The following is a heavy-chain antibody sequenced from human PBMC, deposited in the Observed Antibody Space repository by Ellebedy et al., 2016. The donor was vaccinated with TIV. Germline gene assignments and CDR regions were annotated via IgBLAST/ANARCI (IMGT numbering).Heavy chain of an antibody. D-gene: IGHD6-19*01. J-gene: IGHJ4*02. CDR2: ISRSSDYI. Sequence: GESLKISCAASGFTFGNYNMNWVRQAPGKGLEWVSSISRSSDYIKYADSVKGRITISRDKAKNSLYLQMNSLRAEDTAVYYCAREVAVAGASLDYWGQGTLVTVSS. CDR1: GFTFGNYN. V-gene: IGHV3-21*01. CDR3: AREVAVAGASLDY.